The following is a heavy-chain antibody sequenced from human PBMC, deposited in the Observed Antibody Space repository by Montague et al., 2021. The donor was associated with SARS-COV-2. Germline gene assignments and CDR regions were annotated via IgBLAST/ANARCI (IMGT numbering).Heavy chain of an antibody. V-gene: IGHV6-1*01. Sequence: CAISGDSVYSTSGSWNWIRQSPSRGLEWLGRTYHRSKWYNDYATXVKSRIIINPDTSKNQFSLQLNSVTPEDTAVYYCAYHSGSYVWFDPWGQGTLVTVSS. D-gene: IGHD1-26*01. J-gene: IGHJ5*02. CDR3: AYHSGSYVWFDP. CDR2: TYHRSKWYN. CDR1: GDSVYSTSGS.